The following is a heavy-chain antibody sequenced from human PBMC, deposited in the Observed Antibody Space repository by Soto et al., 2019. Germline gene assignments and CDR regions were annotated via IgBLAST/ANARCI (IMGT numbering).Heavy chain of an antibody. J-gene: IGHJ4*02. V-gene: IGHV3-9*01. Sequence: EVQLVESGGGLVQPGRSLRLSCAVSGFTFHNYAMHWVRQAPGKGLEWVSCVSWNSGHIAYADSVKGRVTISRDNTKNFLYLEMNSLRPEDTALSYCLKGQHSRLYYFDNWGQGTLGTVSS. CDR3: LKGQHSRLYYFDN. CDR2: VSWNSGHI. CDR1: GFTFHNYA. D-gene: IGHD6-13*01.